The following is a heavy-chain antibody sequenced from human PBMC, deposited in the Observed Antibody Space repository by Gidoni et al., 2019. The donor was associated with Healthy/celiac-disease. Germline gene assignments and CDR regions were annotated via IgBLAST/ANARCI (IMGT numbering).Heavy chain of an antibody. CDR1: GFTFSSYA. Sequence: EVQLLESGGGLVQPGGSLRLSCAASGFTFSSYAMSWVRQAPGKGLDWVSGSSGSCGSTYYADSVKGRFTISRDNSKNTLYLQMNSLRAEDTAVYYCAKVSDYGGKRRDWYFDLWGRVTLVTVSS. V-gene: IGHV3-23*01. CDR3: AKVSDYGGKRRDWYFDL. D-gene: IGHD4-17*01. J-gene: IGHJ2*01. CDR2: SSGSCGST.